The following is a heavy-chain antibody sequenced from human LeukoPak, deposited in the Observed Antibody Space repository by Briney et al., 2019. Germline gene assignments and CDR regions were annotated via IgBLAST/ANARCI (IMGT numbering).Heavy chain of an antibody. D-gene: IGHD6-19*01. V-gene: IGHV4-59*01. CDR3: ARGHHGWYNSPSYLQH. Sequence: KSSETLSLTCTVSGGSISSYYWSWIRQPPGKGLEWIGYIYYSGSTNYNPSLKSRVTISVDTSKNQFSLKLSSVTAADTAVYYCARGHHGWYNSPSYLQHWGQGTLVTVSS. CDR1: GGSISSYY. CDR2: IYYSGST. J-gene: IGHJ1*01.